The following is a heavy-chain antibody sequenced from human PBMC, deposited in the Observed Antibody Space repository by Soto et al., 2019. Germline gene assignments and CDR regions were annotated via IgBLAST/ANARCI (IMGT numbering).Heavy chain of an antibody. D-gene: IGHD2-2*01. Sequence: SETLSLTCTVSGGSISSYYWSWIRQPPGKGLEWIGYIYYSGSTNYNPSLKSRVTISVDTSENQFSLRLSSVTAADTAVYYCAREGQLGCSSTSCYEGEVYYYYYMDVWGKGTTVTVSS. CDR3: AREGQLGCSSTSCYEGEVYYYYYMDV. CDR1: GGSISSYY. V-gene: IGHV4-59*01. J-gene: IGHJ6*03. CDR2: IYYSGST.